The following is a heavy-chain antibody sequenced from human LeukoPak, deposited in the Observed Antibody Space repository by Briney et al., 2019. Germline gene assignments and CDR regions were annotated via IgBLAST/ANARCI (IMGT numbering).Heavy chain of an antibody. Sequence: ASVKVSCKASGYTFNGFYLHWVRQAPGQGLEWMGWINPNSGGTNYAQKFQGRVTMTRETSISTAYMELSRLRSDDTAVYYCARWMATVTTPDYWGQGTLVTVSS. V-gene: IGHV1-2*02. CDR3: ARWMATVTTPDY. CDR1: GYTFNGFY. J-gene: IGHJ4*02. CDR2: INPNSGGT. D-gene: IGHD4-11*01.